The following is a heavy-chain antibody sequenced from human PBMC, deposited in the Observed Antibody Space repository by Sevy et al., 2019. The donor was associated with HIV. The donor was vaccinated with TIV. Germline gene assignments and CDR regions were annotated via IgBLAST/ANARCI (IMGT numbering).Heavy chain of an antibody. CDR3: ARDLPPSATTVAHFDY. CDR1: GFTFSSYE. J-gene: IGHJ4*02. Sequence: GGSLRLSCTASGFTFSSYEMNWVRQAPGKGLEWVSYITNSGSSIYYSDSVRGRFTVSRDNAKNSLYLQMKSLGAEDTAVCYCARDLPPSATTVAHFDYWGRGTLVTVSS. CDR2: ITNSGSSI. V-gene: IGHV3-48*03. D-gene: IGHD4-17*01.